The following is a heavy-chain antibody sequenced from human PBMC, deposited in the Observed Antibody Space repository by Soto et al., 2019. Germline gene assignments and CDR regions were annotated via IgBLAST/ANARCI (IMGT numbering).Heavy chain of an antibody. CDR2: ISSDGSNT. V-gene: IGHV3-30*18. D-gene: IGHD6-13*01. CDR1: GFTFRNFA. CDR3: TKDRGSSTWNRFNWFDP. Sequence: SLRLSCAASGFTFRNFAMHWARQAPGKGLEWVASISSDGSNTYYADSVKGRFTISRDKSKNTLYLQMNSLRTDDTALYYCTKDRGSSTWNRFNWFDPWGQGTLVTVSS. J-gene: IGHJ5*02.